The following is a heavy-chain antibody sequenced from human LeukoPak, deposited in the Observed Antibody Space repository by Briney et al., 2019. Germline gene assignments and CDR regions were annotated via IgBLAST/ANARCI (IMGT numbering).Heavy chain of an antibody. V-gene: IGHV3-48*03. CDR2: ISSSSSTI. CDR1: GFTFSSYE. Sequence: PGGSLRLSCAASGFTFSSYEMNWVRQAPGKGLEWVSYISSSSSTIYYADSVKGRFTISRDNAKNSLYLQMNSLRAEDTAVYYCARGGGPEHYYYYMDVWGKGTTVTVSS. CDR3: ARGGGPEHYYYYMDV. J-gene: IGHJ6*03. D-gene: IGHD1-14*01.